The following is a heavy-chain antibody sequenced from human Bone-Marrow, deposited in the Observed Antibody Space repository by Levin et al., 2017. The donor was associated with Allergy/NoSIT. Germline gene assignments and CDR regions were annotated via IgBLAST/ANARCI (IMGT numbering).Heavy chain of an antibody. CDR1: GGPISSSSYY. D-gene: IGHD3-22*01. V-gene: IGHV4-39*01. J-gene: IGHJ5*02. CDR3: ARRRDYYYDSSGYYVWSNWFDP. Sequence: SQTLSLTCTVSGGPISSSSYYWGWIRQPPGKGLEWIGSIYYSGSTYYNPSLKSRVTISVDTSKNQFSLKLSSVTAADTAVYYCARRRDYYYDSSGYYVWSNWFDPWGQGTLVTVSS. CDR2: IYYSGST.